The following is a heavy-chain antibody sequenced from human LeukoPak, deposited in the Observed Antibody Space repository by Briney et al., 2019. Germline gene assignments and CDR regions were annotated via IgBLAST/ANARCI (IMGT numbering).Heavy chain of an antibody. CDR3: ARGYSYGPWPSNNWFDP. Sequence: GGSLRLSCAASGFTFSSYSMNWVRQAPGKGLEWVSYISSSSSTIYYADSVKGRFTISRDNAKNSLYLQMNSLRAEDTAVYYCARGYSYGPWPSNNWFDPWGQGTLVTVSS. D-gene: IGHD5-18*01. V-gene: IGHV3-48*01. CDR2: ISSSSSTI. J-gene: IGHJ5*02. CDR1: GFTFSSYS.